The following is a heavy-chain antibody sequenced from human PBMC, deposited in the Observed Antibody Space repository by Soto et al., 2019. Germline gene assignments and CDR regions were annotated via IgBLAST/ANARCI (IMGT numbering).Heavy chain of an antibody. CDR2: IKSKTDGGTT. D-gene: IGHD3-3*01. V-gene: IGHV3-15*01. Sequence: GGSLRLSCAASGFTFSNAWMSWVRQAPGKGLEWVGRIKSKTDGGTTDYAAPVKGRFTISRDDSKNTLYLQMNSLKTEDTAVYYCATDGGRFLESLDAFDIWGQGTMVTVSS. CDR1: GFTFSNAW. CDR3: ATDGGRFLESLDAFDI. J-gene: IGHJ3*02.